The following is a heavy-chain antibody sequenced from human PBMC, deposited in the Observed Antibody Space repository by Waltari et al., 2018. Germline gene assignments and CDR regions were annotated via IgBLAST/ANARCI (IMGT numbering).Heavy chain of an antibody. CDR3: ARGTTKGSH. D-gene: IGHD3-10*01. V-gene: IGHV3-48*01. CDR2: IRGDGTTI. CDR1: GFIFSNYR. Sequence: EVQLVESGGGLVQPGGSLRLSCVTSGFIFSNYRLNWVRQAPGKGLGWLASIRGDGTTIYYADSVRGRFRISRDNVNNSLYLQLNSLRVDDTAVYYCARGTTKGSHWGRGTLVTVSS. J-gene: IGHJ4*02.